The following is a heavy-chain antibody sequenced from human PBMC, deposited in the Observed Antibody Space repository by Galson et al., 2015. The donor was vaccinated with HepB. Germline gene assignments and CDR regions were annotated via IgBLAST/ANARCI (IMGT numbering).Heavy chain of an antibody. D-gene: IGHD3-10*01. J-gene: IGHJ4*02. CDR1: GYTFNIYA. V-gene: IGHV7-4-1*02. CDR3: ARESGSGTGYFDF. Sequence: SVKVSCKASGYTFNIYAINWVRQAPGQGLEWMGWINTNTGNPTYAQGFTGRFVFSLDTSVSTAYLQISSLKAEDTAVYYCARESGSGTGYFDFWGQGTLVTVSS. CDR2: INTNTGNP.